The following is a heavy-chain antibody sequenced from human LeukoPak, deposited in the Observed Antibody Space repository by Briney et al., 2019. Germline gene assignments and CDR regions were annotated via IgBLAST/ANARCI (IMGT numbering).Heavy chain of an antibody. CDR2: ISGSGGST. Sequence: GSLRLSCAASGFTFNSYAMSWVRQAPGKGLEWVSAISGSGGSTYYADSVKGRFTISRDNSKNTLYLQMNSLRAEDTAVYYCAKVSQSSGWYPIDCWGQGTLVTVSS. V-gene: IGHV3-23*01. CDR1: GFTFNSYA. D-gene: IGHD6-19*01. J-gene: IGHJ4*02. CDR3: AKVSQSSGWYPIDC.